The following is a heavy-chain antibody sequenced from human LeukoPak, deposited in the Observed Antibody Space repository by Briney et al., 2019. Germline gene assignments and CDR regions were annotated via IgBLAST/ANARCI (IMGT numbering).Heavy chain of an antibody. V-gene: IGHV4-34*01. J-gene: IGHJ5*02. CDR2: INHSGST. Sequence: PSETLSLTCAVYGGSFSGYYWSWIRQPPGKGLEWIGEINHSGSTNYNPSLKSRVTISVDTSKNQFSLKLGPVTAADTAVYYCARRNWFDPWGQGTLVTVSS. CDR3: ARRNWFDP. CDR1: GGSFSGYY.